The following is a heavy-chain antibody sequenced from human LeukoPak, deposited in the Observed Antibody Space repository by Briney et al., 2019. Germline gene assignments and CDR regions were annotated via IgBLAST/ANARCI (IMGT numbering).Heavy chain of an antibody. V-gene: IGHV1-18*01. D-gene: IGHD4-11*01. CDR1: GYTFTSYG. J-gene: IGHJ6*03. CDR2: ISAYNGNT. Sequence: ASVKVSCKASGYTFTSYGISWVRQAPGQGLEWMGWISAYNGNTNYAQKFQGRVTITADESTSTAYMELRSLRSDDTAVYYCARGVTTIPKMYYYYMDVWGKGTTVTVSS. CDR3: ARGVTTIPKMYYYYMDV.